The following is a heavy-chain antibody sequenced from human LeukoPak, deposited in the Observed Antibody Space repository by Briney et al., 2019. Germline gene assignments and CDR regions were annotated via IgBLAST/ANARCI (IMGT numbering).Heavy chain of an antibody. CDR1: GGSISSGSYY. CDR2: IYYSGST. D-gene: IGHD2-8*01. V-gene: IGHV4-39*01. CDR3: ARNNTLMMYPRGGEDKGFDY. J-gene: IGHJ4*02. Sequence: PSETLSLTCTVSGGSISSGSYYWGWIRQPPGKGLEWIGRIYYSGSTHYNPSLKSRVTISVDASKNEFSLKLSSVTAADTAVYYCARNNTLMMYPRGGEDKGFDYWGQGTLVTVAS.